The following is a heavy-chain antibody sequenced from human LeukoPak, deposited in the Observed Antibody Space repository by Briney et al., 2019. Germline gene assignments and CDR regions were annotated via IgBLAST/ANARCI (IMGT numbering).Heavy chain of an antibody. CDR2: ISYDGSDK. D-gene: IGHD4-17*01. V-gene: IGHV3-30*03. CDR3: ASTVTSNKVQH. CDR1: GFSFSRNG. Sequence: HSGGSPRLSCAASGFSFSRNGMHWVRQAPGKGLEWVAVISYDGSDKYHADSVKGRFTISRDNSKNTLYLQMNSLRAEVTAVYFCASTVTSNKVQHWGQGTLVTVSS. J-gene: IGHJ1*01.